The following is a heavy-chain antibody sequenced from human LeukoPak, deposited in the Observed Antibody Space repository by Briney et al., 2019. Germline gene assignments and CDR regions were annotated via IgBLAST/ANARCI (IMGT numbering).Heavy chain of an antibody. CDR1: GFTFSSYS. CDR3: ARVGAAAGSGMDV. J-gene: IGHJ6*02. D-gene: IGHD6-13*01. CDR2: ISSSSSYI. V-gene: IGHV3-21*01. Sequence: GGSLRLSCAASGFTFSSYSMSWVRQAPGKGLEWVSSISSSSSYIYYADSVKGRFTIARDNAKNSLYLQMNSLRAEDTAVYYCARVGAAAGSGMDVWGQGTTVTVFS.